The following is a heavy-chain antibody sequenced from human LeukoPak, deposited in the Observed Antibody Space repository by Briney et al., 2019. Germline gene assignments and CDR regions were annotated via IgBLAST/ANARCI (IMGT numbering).Heavy chain of an antibody. CDR3: TRVLRYCSGGNRYSGGLGYMDV. CDR2: ISRSGSTK. J-gene: IGHJ6*03. V-gene: IGHV3-11*01. D-gene: IGHD2-15*01. CDR1: GFTFSDYN. Sequence: GGSLRLSCAASGFTFSDYNMRWIRQAPGKGLEWVSSISRSGSTKYYADSVKGRFTISRDNAKNSLFLQMNSLRAEDTAVYYCTRVLRYCSGGNRYSGGLGYMDVWGKGTTVTISS.